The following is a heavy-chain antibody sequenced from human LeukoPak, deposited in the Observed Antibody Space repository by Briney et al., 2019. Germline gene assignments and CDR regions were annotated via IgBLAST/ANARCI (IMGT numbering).Heavy chain of an antibody. CDR1: GYTFTGYY. D-gene: IGHD4-11*01. V-gene: IGHV1-2*02. CDR3: EREHDDSNYYGAFDL. Sequence: ASVKVSCKASGYTFTGYYMHWVRQAPGQGLEWMGWINPNSGGTNYAQKFQGRVTMTRDTSISTAYMELSRLRSDDTAVYYCEREHDDSNYYGAFDLWGQGTMVTVSS. J-gene: IGHJ3*01. CDR2: INPNSGGT.